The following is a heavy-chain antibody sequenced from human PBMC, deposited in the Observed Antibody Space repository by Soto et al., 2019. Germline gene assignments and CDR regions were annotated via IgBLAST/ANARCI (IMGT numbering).Heavy chain of an antibody. J-gene: IGHJ3*02. V-gene: IGHV4-39*01. CDR1: GGSITNNFYY. Sequence: PSETLSLTCTVSGGSITNNFYYWGWVRQPPGKGLEWVSSISYSGTTFYNPSLRSRVTTSVDTSRNQFSLQLTSVTAADTAVYYCARTRETMIKSVSHAFDIWGQGTMVTVSS. CDR3: ARTRETMIKSVSHAFDI. CDR2: ISYSGTT. D-gene: IGHD3-22*01.